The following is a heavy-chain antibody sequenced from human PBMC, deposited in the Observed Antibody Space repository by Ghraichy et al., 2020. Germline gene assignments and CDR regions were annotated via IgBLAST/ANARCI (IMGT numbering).Heavy chain of an antibody. Sequence: GESLNISCAASGFTFSSYGMHWVRQAPGKGLEWVAVIWYDGSNKYYADSVKGRFTISRDNSKKPLYLQMNSLRAEDTAVYYCARDRGLRFLEWLLGYWGQGTLVTVSS. D-gene: IGHD3-3*01. CDR2: IWYDGSNK. V-gene: IGHV3-33*01. CDR3: ARDRGLRFLEWLLGY. J-gene: IGHJ4*02. CDR1: GFTFSSYG.